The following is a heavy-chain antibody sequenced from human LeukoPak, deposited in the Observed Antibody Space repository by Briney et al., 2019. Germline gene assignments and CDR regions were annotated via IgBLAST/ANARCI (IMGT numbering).Heavy chain of an antibody. CDR2: IGLSGRVM. J-gene: IGHJ3*02. CDR1: GFTFSSYE. D-gene: IGHD7-27*01. Sequence: GGSLRLSCTASGFTFSSYEMNWVRQAPGQGLEWVSYIGLSGRVMYYADSVQGRITISRDNAKNSLYLQMNSLRVEATAVYYCARERTGDDAFDIWGQGTMVTVSS. V-gene: IGHV3-48*03. CDR3: ARERTGDDAFDI.